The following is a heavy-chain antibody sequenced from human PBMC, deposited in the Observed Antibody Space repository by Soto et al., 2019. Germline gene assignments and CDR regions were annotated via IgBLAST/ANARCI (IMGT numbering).Heavy chain of an antibody. CDR2: ISSSSSYI. V-gene: IGHV3-21*01. D-gene: IGHD2-21*01. CDR1: GFTFSSYS. J-gene: IGHJ4*02. CDR3: ARDFAVGGFDY. Sequence: GSLRLSCSASGFTFSSYSMNWVRQAPGKGLEWVSSISSSSSYIYYADSVKGRFTISRDNAKNSLYLQMNSLRAEDTAVYYCARDFAVGGFDYWGQGTLVTSPQ.